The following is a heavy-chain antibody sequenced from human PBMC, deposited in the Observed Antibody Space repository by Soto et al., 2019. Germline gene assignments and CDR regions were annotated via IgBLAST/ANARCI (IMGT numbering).Heavy chain of an antibody. CDR1: GFTFSSYA. V-gene: IGHV3-23*01. CDR3: AKCDLAVHTAYYMEF. Sequence: EVQLLESGGGLVQPGGSLRLSCVASGFTFSSYAMSWVRQAPGKGLEWVSLVSGSGGATYYADSVKGRFTISKDNFKNTVYLQMNSLGAEDTAIYYCAKCDLAVHTAYYMEFWGNGTTVIAS. J-gene: IGHJ6*03. CDR2: VSGSGGAT. D-gene: IGHD6-25*01.